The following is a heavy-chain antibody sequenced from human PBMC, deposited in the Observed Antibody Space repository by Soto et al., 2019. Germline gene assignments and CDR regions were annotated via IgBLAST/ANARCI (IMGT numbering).Heavy chain of an antibody. Sequence: KPSETLSLTCTVSGGSISSGGYYWSWIRQHPGKGLEWIGYIYYSGSTYYNPSLKSRVTISVDTSKNQFSLKLSSVTAADTAVYYCARDLKGPYSSSWYYYYYGMDVWGQGTTVTVSS. D-gene: IGHD6-13*01. CDR3: ARDLKGPYSSSWYYYYYGMDV. J-gene: IGHJ6*02. CDR2: IYYSGST. CDR1: GGSISSGGYY. V-gene: IGHV4-31*03.